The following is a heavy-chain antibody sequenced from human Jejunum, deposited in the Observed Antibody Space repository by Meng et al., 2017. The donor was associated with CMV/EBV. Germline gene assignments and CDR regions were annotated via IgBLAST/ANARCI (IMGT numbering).Heavy chain of an antibody. V-gene: IGHV1-2*02. J-gene: IGHJ4*02. CDR3: ARVSDFYDSRGYLYDRSLDK. CDR2: IKTDSGAT. Sequence: IHWGRQEHGQGPEWMGWIKTDSGATNYAQNFRGRVTMTTDTSTTTAYMELSRLTSDDTAVYYCARVSDFYDSRGYLYDRSLDKWGQGTLVTVSS. D-gene: IGHD3-22*01.